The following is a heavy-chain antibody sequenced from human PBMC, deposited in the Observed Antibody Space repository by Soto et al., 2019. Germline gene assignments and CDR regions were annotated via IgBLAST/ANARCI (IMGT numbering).Heavy chain of an antibody. CDR3: ASAVTTADFDY. CDR1: GYTFTNQY. CDR2: INPNSGGT. D-gene: IGHD4-17*01. J-gene: IGHJ4*02. Sequence: ASVKVSCKASGYTFTNQYVHWLRQAPGQGLEWMGWINPNSGGTNYAPKFLGRVTTTRDTSINTAYMELSRLTSDDTAVYYCASAVTTADFDYWGQGTLVTVSS. V-gene: IGHV1-2*02.